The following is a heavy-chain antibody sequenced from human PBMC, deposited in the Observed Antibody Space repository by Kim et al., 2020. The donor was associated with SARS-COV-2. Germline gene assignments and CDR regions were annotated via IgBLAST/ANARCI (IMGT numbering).Heavy chain of an antibody. CDR2: IRSKAYGGTT. D-gene: IGHD6-13*01. J-gene: IGHJ5*02. CDR1: GFTFGDYA. V-gene: IGHV3-49*03. CDR3: TREDIWRDSSSWSPAQFDP. Sequence: GGSLRLSCTASGFTFGDYAMSWFRQAPGKGLEWVGFIRSKAYGGTTEYAASVKGRFTISKDDSKSIAYLQMNSLKTEDTAVYYCTREDIWRDSSSWSPAQFDPWGQGTLVTVSS.